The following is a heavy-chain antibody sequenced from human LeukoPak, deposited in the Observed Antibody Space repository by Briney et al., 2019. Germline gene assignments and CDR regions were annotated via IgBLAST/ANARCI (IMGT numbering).Heavy chain of an antibody. J-gene: IGHJ4*02. CDR1: GFTFSSYE. D-gene: IGHD7-27*01. V-gene: IGHV3-48*03. CDR2: ISSSGTTI. Sequence: SGGSLRLSCAASGFTFSSYELNWVRQAPGKGLEWISYISSSGTTIYYTDSVKGRFTISRDNAKNSLYLQMNSLRAEDTAVYYCARGLGKGDYWGQGILVTVSS. CDR3: ARGLGKGDY.